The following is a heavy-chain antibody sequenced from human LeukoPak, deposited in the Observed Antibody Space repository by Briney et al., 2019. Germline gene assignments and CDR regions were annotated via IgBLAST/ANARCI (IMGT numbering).Heavy chain of an antibody. J-gene: IGHJ4*02. CDR2: ISSSSYI. D-gene: IGHD3-9*01. CDR1: GFTFSSYS. CDR3: AKDRDDTLTPLDY. Sequence: GGSLRLSCAASGFTFSSYSMNWVRQAPGEGLEWVSSISSSSYIYYADSVKGRFTISRDNSKNKPYLQLNSLGAEAPALYYCAKDRDDTLTPLDYWGQGTLVTVSS. V-gene: IGHV3-21*04.